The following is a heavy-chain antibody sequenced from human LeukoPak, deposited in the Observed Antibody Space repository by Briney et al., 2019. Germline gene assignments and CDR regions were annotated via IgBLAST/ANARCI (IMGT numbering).Heavy chain of an antibody. CDR2: INPNSGGT. Sequence: ASVKVSCKASGYTLTGYYMHWVRQAPGQGLEWMGWINPNSGGTNYAQKFQGRVTMTRDTSISTAYMELSRLRSDDTAVYYCASLAQYSSSWYPAYYYYYYGMDVWGQGTTVTVSS. CDR3: ASLAQYSSSWYPAYYYYYYGMDV. V-gene: IGHV1-2*02. CDR1: GYTLTGYY. J-gene: IGHJ6*02. D-gene: IGHD6-13*01.